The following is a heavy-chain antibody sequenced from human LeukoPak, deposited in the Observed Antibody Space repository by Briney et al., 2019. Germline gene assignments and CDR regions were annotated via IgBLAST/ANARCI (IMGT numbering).Heavy chain of an antibody. CDR3: ARVLGSTMVRGVINWFDP. J-gene: IGHJ5*02. V-gene: IGHV1-69*06. Sequence: SVKVSCKASGGTFSSYAISWVRQAPGQGLEWMGGIIPIFGTANYAQKFQGRVTITADKSTSTAYMELSSLRSEDTAVYYCARVLGSTMVRGVINWFDPWGQGALVTVSS. CDR2: IIPIFGTA. CDR1: GGTFSSYA. D-gene: IGHD3-10*01.